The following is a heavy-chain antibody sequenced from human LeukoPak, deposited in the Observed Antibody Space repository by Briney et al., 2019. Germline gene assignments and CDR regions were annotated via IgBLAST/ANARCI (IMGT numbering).Heavy chain of an antibody. V-gene: IGHV3-23*01. CDR2: ISGSGATT. CDR3: AKGYSFGCCNYYYMDA. Sequence: GGSLRLSCAASEFTFRSYAMSWVRQAPGKGLEWVSAISGSGATTYSADSVKGRFTISRDNSKNTLYLQMNSLRAEDAAVYYCAKGYSFGCCNYYYMDAWGKGTTVTVSS. J-gene: IGHJ6*03. D-gene: IGHD5-18*01. CDR1: EFTFRSYA.